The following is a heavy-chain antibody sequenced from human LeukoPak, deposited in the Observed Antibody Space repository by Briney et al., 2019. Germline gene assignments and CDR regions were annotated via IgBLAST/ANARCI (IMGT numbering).Heavy chain of an antibody. Sequence: MASETLSLTCTVSGGSISNYCWSWIRQPPGKGLEWIGYVYYSGSTNYNPSLKSRVTISVDTSENQFSLKLNSVTAADTAVYYCARGFSGYYSFDYWGQGTLVTVSS. J-gene: IGHJ4*02. V-gene: IGHV4-59*01. CDR1: GGSISNYC. D-gene: IGHD3-22*01. CDR2: VYYSGST. CDR3: ARGFSGYYSFDY.